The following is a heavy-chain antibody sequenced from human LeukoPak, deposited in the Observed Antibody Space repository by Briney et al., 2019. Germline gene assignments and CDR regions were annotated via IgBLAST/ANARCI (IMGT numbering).Heavy chain of an antibody. D-gene: IGHD3-22*01. V-gene: IGHV3-74*01. Sequence: PGGSLRLSCAASGFNFKTHWMHWVRQVAGKGLVWVSHIDNDEKSSRYAESVKGRFTISRDTAKKMLFLQMNSLRDDDTGLYFCARARDGSRNAFDLWGQGTLVIVSP. J-gene: IGHJ5*02. CDR1: GFNFKTHW. CDR2: IDNDEKSS. CDR3: ARARDGSRNAFDL.